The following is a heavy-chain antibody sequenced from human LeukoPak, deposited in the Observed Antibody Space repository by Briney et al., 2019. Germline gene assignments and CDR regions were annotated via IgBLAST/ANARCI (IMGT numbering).Heavy chain of an antibody. CDR1: GGSFSGYY. V-gene: IGHV4-34*01. CDR2: INHSGST. D-gene: IGHD3-22*01. CDR3: ARKGGRYYDSSGYYYAN. Sequence: KPSETLSLTCAVYGGSFSGYYWSWIRQPPGKGLEWIGEINHSGSTNYNPSLKSRVTISVDTSKNQFSLKLSSVTAADTAVYYCARKGGRYYDSSGYYYANWGQGTLVTVSS. J-gene: IGHJ4*02.